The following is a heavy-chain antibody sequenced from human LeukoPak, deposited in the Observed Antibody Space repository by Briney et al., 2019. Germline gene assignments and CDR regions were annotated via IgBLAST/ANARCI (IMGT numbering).Heavy chain of an antibody. CDR2: INPSSGST. D-gene: IGHD5-24*01. Sequence: GAPVNVSCKASGYTFTSYYMHGVRQAAGQGLDWTGIINPSSGSTTYAQKFQGRVTMSRDTSTRTVYMELSSLTSDDTAVYYCARETLRDDYNSGYFDYWGQGTLVTVSS. CDR1: GYTFTSYY. CDR3: ARETLRDDYNSGYFDY. V-gene: IGHV1-46*01. J-gene: IGHJ4*02.